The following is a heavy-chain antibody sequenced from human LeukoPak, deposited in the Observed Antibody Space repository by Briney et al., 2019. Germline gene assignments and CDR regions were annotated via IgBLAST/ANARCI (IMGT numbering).Heavy chain of an antibody. V-gene: IGHV1-18*01. CDR2: IGAYNGNT. Sequence: GASVKVSCKASGYTFTSYGISWVRQAPGQGLEWMGGIGAYNGNTNYAQKLQGRVTMTTDTSTSTAYLELRSLRSDDTAVYYCARAPGCSSTSCYSHYYYYMDVWGKGTTVTVSS. CDR1: GYTFTSYG. D-gene: IGHD2-2*01. CDR3: ARAPGCSSTSCYSHYYYYMDV. J-gene: IGHJ6*03.